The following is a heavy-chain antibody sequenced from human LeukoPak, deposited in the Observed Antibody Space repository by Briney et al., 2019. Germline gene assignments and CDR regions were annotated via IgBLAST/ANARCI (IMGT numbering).Heavy chain of an antibody. Sequence: PSQTLSLTCAVSGGSISSGGYSWSWIRQPPGKGLEWIGYIYHSGSTYYNPSLKSRVTISVDRSKNQFSLKLSSVTAADTAVYYCARVRSDYGDFHWGQGTLVTVSS. V-gene: IGHV4-30-2*01. CDR3: ARVRSDYGDFH. D-gene: IGHD4-17*01. J-gene: IGHJ4*02. CDR1: GGSISSGGYS. CDR2: IYHSGST.